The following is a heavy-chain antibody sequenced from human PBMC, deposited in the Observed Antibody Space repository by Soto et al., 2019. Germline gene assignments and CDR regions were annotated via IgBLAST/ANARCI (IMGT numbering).Heavy chain of an antibody. CDR3: ARAIGGRSYSSSFGYYYYMDV. V-gene: IGHV4-59*01. CDR2: IYYTGST. J-gene: IGHJ6*03. D-gene: IGHD6-6*01. CDR1: SGSISTYY. Sequence: PSETLSLTCTVSSGSISTYYWSWIRQPPGKGLEWIGYIYYTGSTNYNPSLKTRVAISMDTSKNQFSLNLSSVTAADTAVYYCARAIGGRSYSSSFGYYYYMDVWGKGTTVTVSS.